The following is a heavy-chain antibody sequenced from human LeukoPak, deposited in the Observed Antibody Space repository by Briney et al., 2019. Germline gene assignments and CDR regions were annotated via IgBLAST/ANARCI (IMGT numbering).Heavy chain of an antibody. CDR3: AKDREYSGNYGGGSNDY. Sequence: GSLRLSCAASGFTLSNYGMHWVRQAPGKGLEWVAFMHYDGSNKYYADSVKGRFTISRDNSKNTLYLQMNSLRAEDTAVYYCAKDREYSGNYGGGSNDYWGQGTLVTVSS. CDR2: MHYDGSNK. D-gene: IGHD1-26*01. CDR1: GFTLSNYG. J-gene: IGHJ4*02. V-gene: IGHV3-30*02.